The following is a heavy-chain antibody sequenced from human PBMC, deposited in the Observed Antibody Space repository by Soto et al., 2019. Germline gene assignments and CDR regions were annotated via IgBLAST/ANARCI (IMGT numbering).Heavy chain of an antibody. CDR3: AKNQERELPRVIDF. CDR1: GLTFSNYA. J-gene: IGHJ4*02. V-gene: IGHV3-23*01. CDR2: MSGSSSTT. D-gene: IGHD1-7*01. Sequence: GGSLRLSCAPSGLTFSNYAMSWVRQAPGGGLEWVSSMSGSSSTTYYADSVRGRFTISRDRSKNTLYLQMSSLRAEDTALYYCAKNQERELPRVIDFWGQGTLVTVSP.